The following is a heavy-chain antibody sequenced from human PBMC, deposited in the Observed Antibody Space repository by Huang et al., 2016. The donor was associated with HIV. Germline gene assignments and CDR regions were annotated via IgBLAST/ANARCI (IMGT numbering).Heavy chain of an antibody. CDR1: GYKFTSYW. Sequence: EVQLVQSRAEVKKSGESLKISCKGSGYKFTSYWLGWVRQTPGKGLEWMGISYPGDSDTRYRPSFQGQVTISADKSISTAYLQWSSLKASDTAMYYCARQRAYGSTYADYWGQGTLVTVSS. J-gene: IGHJ4*02. V-gene: IGHV5-51*01. CDR3: ARQRAYGSTYADY. D-gene: IGHD4-4*01. CDR2: SYPGDSDT.